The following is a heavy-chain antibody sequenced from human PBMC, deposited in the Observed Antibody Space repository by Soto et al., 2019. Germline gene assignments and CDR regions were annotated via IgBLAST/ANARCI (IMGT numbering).Heavy chain of an antibody. CDR3: ARVYRSSFRFYYYYYGMDV. J-gene: IGHJ6*02. CDR1: EFTFSSHW. CDR2: IKQDGSEK. V-gene: IGHV3-7*01. Sequence: EVQLVESGGGLVQPGGSLRLSCAASEFTFSSHWMSWVRQAPGKGLEWVANIKQDGSEKYYVDSVKGRFTISRDNAKNSLYLKMNCLRAEDTAVYYWARVYRSSFRFYYYYYGMDVWGQGTTVTVSS. D-gene: IGHD6-6*01.